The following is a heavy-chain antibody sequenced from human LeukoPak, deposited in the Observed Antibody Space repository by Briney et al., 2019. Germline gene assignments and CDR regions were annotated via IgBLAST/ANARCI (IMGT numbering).Heavy chain of an antibody. J-gene: IGHJ4*02. Sequence: PGGSLRLSCAASGFTFSSYWMSWVRQAPGKGLEWVANIKQDGSEKYYVDSVKGRFTISRDNAKNSLYLQMNSLRAEDTAVYYCAGELDDSWKDYWGQGTMVTVSS. CDR2: IKQDGSEK. V-gene: IGHV3-7*01. CDR1: GFTFSSYW. D-gene: IGHD1-1*01. CDR3: AGELDDSWKDY.